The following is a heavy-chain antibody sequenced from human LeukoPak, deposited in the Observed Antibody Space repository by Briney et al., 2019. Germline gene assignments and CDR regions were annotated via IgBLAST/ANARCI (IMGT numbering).Heavy chain of an antibody. Sequence: ASVRVSFKASGYTFTSHYIHWVRQAPAQGLEWMGIIAPGGGITRNAQKFQDRVTMSRDSSTSTVYMELSSLTSEDTAVYYCAGSSHQRNWFDPWGQGTLVTVS. V-gene: IGHV1-46*01. CDR1: GYTFTSHY. D-gene: IGHD3-10*01. CDR2: IAPGGGIT. CDR3: AGSSHQRNWFDP. J-gene: IGHJ5*02.